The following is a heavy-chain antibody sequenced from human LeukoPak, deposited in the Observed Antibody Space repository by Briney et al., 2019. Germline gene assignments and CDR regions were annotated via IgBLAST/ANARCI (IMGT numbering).Heavy chain of an antibody. J-gene: IGHJ5*02. CDR1: GFTFGKYW. V-gene: IGHV3-7*03. CDR2: IKLDGSEK. CDR3: ARDYAGYFP. D-gene: IGHD3-9*01. Sequence: GGSLRLSCVASGFTFGKYWMSWVRQAPGKGLEWVANIKLDGSEKYYVDSVKGRFTISRDNAKNSLYLQMNSLRAEDTAVYYCARDYAGYFPWGQGTLVIVSS.